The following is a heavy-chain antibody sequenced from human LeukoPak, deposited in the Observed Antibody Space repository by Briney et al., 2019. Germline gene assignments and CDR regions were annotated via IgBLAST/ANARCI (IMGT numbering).Heavy chain of an antibody. V-gene: IGHV3-7*04. Sequence: GSLRLSCAASGFSFRSFWMSWVRQAPGKGLEWVASIKEDGSDKYYVESVKGRFTISRENAKNSLYLQMNRLRAEDTAVYYCARVLWFGGIYYFDYWGQGTLVTVSS. CDR2: IKEDGSDK. CDR1: GFSFRSFW. J-gene: IGHJ4*02. CDR3: ARVLWFGGIYYFDY. D-gene: IGHD3-10*01.